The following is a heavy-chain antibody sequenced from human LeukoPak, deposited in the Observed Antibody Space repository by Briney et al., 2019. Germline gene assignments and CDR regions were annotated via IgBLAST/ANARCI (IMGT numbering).Heavy chain of an antibody. CDR1: GGSISNYY. D-gene: IGHD5-12*01. Sequence: SETLSLTCTVSGGSISNYYWSWIRQPPAKGLGWIGYIYYTGKSNYNPSLKSRVTISVDTSKNQFSLKLSSVTAADTAVYYCARVYGSGYDFRGAFDIWGQGTMVTVSS. V-gene: IGHV4-59*01. CDR3: ARVYGSGYDFRGAFDI. CDR2: IYYTGKS. J-gene: IGHJ3*02.